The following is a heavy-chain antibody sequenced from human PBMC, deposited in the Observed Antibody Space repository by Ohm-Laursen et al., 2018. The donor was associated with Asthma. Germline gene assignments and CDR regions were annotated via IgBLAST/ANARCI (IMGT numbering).Heavy chain of an antibody. CDR1: GYSFTGYF. CDR3: ARGIGEVTAIQMHFDY. Sequence: ASVKVSCKASGYSFTGYFLHWLRQAPGQGLEWMGRISPNSGDTKYAQKFQGRVTMTRDTSISTAYMELSRLRSDDTAVYYCARGIGEVTAIQMHFDYWGQGTLVTVSS. D-gene: IGHD2-21*02. J-gene: IGHJ4*02. CDR2: ISPNSGDT. V-gene: IGHV1-2*06.